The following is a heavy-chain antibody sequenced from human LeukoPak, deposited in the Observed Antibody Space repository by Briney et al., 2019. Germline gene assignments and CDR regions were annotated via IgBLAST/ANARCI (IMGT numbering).Heavy chain of an antibody. V-gene: IGHV1-2*02. Sequence: ASVKVSCKASGYTFTGYYMHWVRQAPGQGLEWRGWINPNSGGTNYAQKFQGRVTMTRDTSISTAYMELSRLRSDDTAVYYCARESSITGTSYFDYWGQGTLVTVSS. D-gene: IGHD1-20*01. CDR2: INPNSGGT. J-gene: IGHJ4*02. CDR3: ARESSITGTSYFDY. CDR1: GYTFTGYY.